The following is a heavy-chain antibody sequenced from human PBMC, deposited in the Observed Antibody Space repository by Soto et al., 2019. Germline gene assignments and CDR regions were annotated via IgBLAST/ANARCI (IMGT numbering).Heavy chain of an antibody. D-gene: IGHD1-1*01. V-gene: IGHV3-43*01. CDR1: GFTFDDYT. CDR3: AKDLEKPGSYYYYGMDV. Sequence: GGSLRLSCAASGFTFDDYTMHWVRQAPGKGLEWVSLISWDGGSTYYADSVKGRFTISRDNSKNSLYLQMNSLRTEDTALYYCAKDLEKPGSYYYYGMDVWGQGTTVTVSS. CDR2: ISWDGGST. J-gene: IGHJ6*02.